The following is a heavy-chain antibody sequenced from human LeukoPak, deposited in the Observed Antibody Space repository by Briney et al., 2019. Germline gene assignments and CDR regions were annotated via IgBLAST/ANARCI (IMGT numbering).Heavy chain of an antibody. D-gene: IGHD2-21*01. CDR2: IYYSGSS. V-gene: IGHV4-39*01. J-gene: IGHJ5*02. Sequence: SETLSLTCTVSGGSISSSSHYWAEIRQPPGKGLEWIGSIYYSGSSYYNPSLNSRATISVDTSKSQFSLKLNFVTAADTAVYYCARQGESLTWLDPWGQGTLVTVSS. CDR1: GGSISSSSHY. CDR3: ARQGESLTWLDP.